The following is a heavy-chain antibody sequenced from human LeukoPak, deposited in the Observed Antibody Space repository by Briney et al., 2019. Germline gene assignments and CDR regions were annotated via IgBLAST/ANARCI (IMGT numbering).Heavy chain of an antibody. D-gene: IGHD2-2*01. CDR1: GFTFSSYG. CDR3: AEGGCSSTSCYLFYYYYYMDV. V-gene: IGHV3-33*06. Sequence: GSLRLSCAASGFTFSSYGMHWVRQAPGKGLEWVAVIWYDGSNKYYADSVKGRFTISRDNSKNTLYLQMNSLRAEDTAVYYCAEGGCSSTSCYLFYYYYYMDVWGKGTTVTVSS. CDR2: IWYDGSNK. J-gene: IGHJ6*03.